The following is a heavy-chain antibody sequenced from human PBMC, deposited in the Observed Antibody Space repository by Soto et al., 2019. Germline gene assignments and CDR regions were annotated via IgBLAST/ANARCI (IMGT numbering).Heavy chain of an antibody. CDR2: ITDSGDI. CDR1: GGSFSGYQ. CDR3: ARGLILWFGELSRRGGYYYYMDV. Sequence: QVQLQQWGAGLLKPSETLSLTCAVYGGSFSGYQWSWIRQTPGKGLEWIGGITDSGDINYNPSLKCRITLLVDSPKKQISLRLSSVTAADAAVYYCARGLILWFGELSRRGGYYYYMDVWGKGTTVTVSS. V-gene: IGHV4-34*01. D-gene: IGHD3-10*01. J-gene: IGHJ6*03.